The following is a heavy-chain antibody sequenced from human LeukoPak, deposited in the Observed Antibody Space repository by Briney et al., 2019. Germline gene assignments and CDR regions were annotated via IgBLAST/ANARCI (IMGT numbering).Heavy chain of an antibody. V-gene: IGHV4-39*01. CDR3: ASSGSPITMVRGVIKGLAFDI. Sequence: SETLSLTCTVSGGSTSSSSRYWGWIRQPPGKGLEWIGSIFYSGGTYYNPSLKSRVTISVDTSKNQFSLKLSSVTAADTAVYYCASSGSPITMVRGVIKGLAFDIWGQGTMVTASS. D-gene: IGHD3-10*01. J-gene: IGHJ3*02. CDR1: GGSTSSSSRY. CDR2: IFYSGGT.